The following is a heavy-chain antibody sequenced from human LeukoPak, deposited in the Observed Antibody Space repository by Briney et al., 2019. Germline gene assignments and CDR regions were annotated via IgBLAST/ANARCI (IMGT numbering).Heavy chain of an antibody. CDR1: GFTFSSYA. CDR2: ISYDGSNK. CDR3: ARDSSLAAAMNWFDP. J-gene: IGHJ5*02. Sequence: PGGSLRLSCAASGFTFSSYAMHWVRQAPGKGLEWVAVISYDGSNKYYADSVKGRFTISRDNSKNTLYLQMNSLRAEDTAVYYCARDSSLAAAMNWFDPWGQGTLVTVSS. D-gene: IGHD6-13*01. V-gene: IGHV3-30-3*01.